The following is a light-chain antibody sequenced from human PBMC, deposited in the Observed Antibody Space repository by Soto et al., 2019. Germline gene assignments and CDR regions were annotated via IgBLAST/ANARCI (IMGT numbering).Light chain of an antibody. J-gene: IGKJ3*01. Sequence: EMVMTQSPATLSVSPGERVTLSCRASESVHRNLAWYQQKPGQGPSILIYYASIRATGVPDRFTGSGSGTEFPLSISSLQSEDFGGYHCRRYSNGPPTFGPGTKVEIK. CDR1: ESVHRN. V-gene: IGKV3-15*01. CDR2: YAS. CDR3: RRYSNGPPT.